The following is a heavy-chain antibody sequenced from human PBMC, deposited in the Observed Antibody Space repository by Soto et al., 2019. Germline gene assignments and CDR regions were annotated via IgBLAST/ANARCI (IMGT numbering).Heavy chain of an antibody. Sequence: QVQLQESGPGLVKPSQTLSLTCTVSGGSISSGGYYWSWIRQHPGKGPEWIAFINYKETTSYNPSLMSRVTISVDTSKNQFSLNLNSVTAADTAVYYCARGGASSQWLAPWGQGTLVTVSS. CDR3: ARGGASSQWLAP. CDR1: GGSISSGGYY. J-gene: IGHJ5*02. V-gene: IGHV4-31*03. CDR2: INYKETT. D-gene: IGHD2-15*01.